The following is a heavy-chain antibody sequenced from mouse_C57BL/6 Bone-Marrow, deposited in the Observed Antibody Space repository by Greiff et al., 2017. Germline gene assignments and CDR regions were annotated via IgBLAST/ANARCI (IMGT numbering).Heavy chain of an antibody. J-gene: IGHJ4*01. V-gene: IGHV5-12*01. Sequence: DVKLVESGGGLVQPGGSLKLSCAASGFTFSDYYMYWVRQTPEKRLEWVAYISNGGGSTYYPDTVKGRFTISRDNAKNTLYLQMSRLKSEDTAMYYCARFPVHYYGSRNAMDYWGQGTSVTVSS. CDR2: ISNGGGST. CDR3: ARFPVHYYGSRNAMDY. D-gene: IGHD1-1*01. CDR1: GFTFSDYY.